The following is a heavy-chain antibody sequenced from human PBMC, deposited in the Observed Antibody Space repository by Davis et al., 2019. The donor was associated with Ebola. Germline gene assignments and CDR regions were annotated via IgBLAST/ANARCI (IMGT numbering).Heavy chain of an antibody. Sequence: ASVKVSCKASGYSFTSYGLSWVRQAPGQGLEWMGWITTYNGNTNYAQKFQGRVTMTRDTSISTAYMELSRLRSDDTAVYYCARGGIVVVVAARGYYYYMDVWGKGTTVTVSS. CDR1: GYSFTSYG. CDR3: ARGGIVVVVAARGYYYYMDV. V-gene: IGHV1-18*01. D-gene: IGHD2-15*01. J-gene: IGHJ6*03. CDR2: ITTYNGNT.